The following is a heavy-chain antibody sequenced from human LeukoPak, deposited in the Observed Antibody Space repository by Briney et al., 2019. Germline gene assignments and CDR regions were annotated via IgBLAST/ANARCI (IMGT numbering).Heavy chain of an antibody. Sequence: GGSLRLSCAASGFIFSSYAIHWVRQAPGKGLEWVAVISYDGSNKYYADSVKGRFTISRDNSKNTLYLQVNSLRSEDTAVYYCATESYSGSYLYAFDIWGQGTMVTVSS. V-gene: IGHV3-30*04. D-gene: IGHD1-26*01. CDR1: GFIFSSYA. CDR3: ATESYSGSYLYAFDI. CDR2: ISYDGSNK. J-gene: IGHJ3*02.